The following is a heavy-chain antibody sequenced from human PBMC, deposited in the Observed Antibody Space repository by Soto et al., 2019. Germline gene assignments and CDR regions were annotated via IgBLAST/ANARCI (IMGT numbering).Heavy chain of an antibody. D-gene: IGHD2-8*01. Sequence: ASVKVSSKASGYTFTGYYMHWVRQAPGQGLEWMGWINPNSGGTNYAQKFQGRVTMTRDTSISTAYMELRRLRSDDTAMYYCARTSYCTNGVCYRPFDPWGQGTLVTVSS. CDR2: INPNSGGT. CDR3: ARTSYCTNGVCYRPFDP. J-gene: IGHJ5*02. CDR1: GYTFTGYY. V-gene: IGHV1-2*02.